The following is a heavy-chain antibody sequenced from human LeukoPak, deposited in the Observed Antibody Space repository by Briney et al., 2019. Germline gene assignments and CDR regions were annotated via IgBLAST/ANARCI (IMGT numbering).Heavy chain of an antibody. D-gene: IGHD6-13*01. J-gene: IGHJ4*02. V-gene: IGHV3-33*01. CDR2: IWYDGSNK. Sequence: GGSLRLSCAGSGFTFSSYGMHWVRQAPGKGLEWVAVIWYDGSNKYYADSVKGRFTISRDNSKNTLYLQMNSLRAEDTAVYYCARDIAAAGPYYFDYWGQGTLVTVSS. CDR1: GFTFSSYG. CDR3: ARDIAAAGPYYFDY.